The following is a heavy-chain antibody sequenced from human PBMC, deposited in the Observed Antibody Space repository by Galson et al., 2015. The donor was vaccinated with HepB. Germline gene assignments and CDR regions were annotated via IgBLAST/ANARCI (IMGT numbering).Heavy chain of an antibody. CDR1: GFTFSSYA. CDR3: AKDRNFLVVVAAPDY. J-gene: IGHJ4*02. Sequence: SLRLSCAASGFTFSSYAMSWVRQAPGKGLEWVSAISGSGGSTYYADSVKGRFTISRDNSKNTPYLQMNSLRAEDTAVYYCAKDRNFLVVVAAPDYWGQGTLVTVSS. CDR2: ISGSGGST. V-gene: IGHV3-23*01. D-gene: IGHD2-15*01.